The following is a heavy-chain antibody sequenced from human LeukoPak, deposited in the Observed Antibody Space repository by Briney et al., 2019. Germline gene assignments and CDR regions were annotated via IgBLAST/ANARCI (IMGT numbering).Heavy chain of an antibody. CDR2: ISPSGNYI. D-gene: IGHD2-2*01. CDR1: GFTFSSHS. CDR3: ARDLSSSTSCYSY. V-gene: IGHV3-21*01. Sequence: GGSLRLSCAASGFTFSSHSMNWVRQAPGKGLEWVSSISPSGNYIYYADSVEGRFTISRDNAKNSLYLQMNSPRAEDTAVYYCARDLSSSTSCYSYWGQGTLVTVSS. J-gene: IGHJ4*02.